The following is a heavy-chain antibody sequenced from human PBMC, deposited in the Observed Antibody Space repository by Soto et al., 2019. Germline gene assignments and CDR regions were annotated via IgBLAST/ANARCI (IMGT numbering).Heavy chain of an antibody. CDR1: GGTFSTYT. D-gene: IGHD1-26*01. Sequence: QVQLVQSGAEVKKPGASLKVSCKASGGTFSTYTINWVRQAPGQGPEWMGGIIPILETPNYAQKFQGRVTITADESTTTAHMELSSLRSEDTAIYYCARERGGSFSSWGQGTLVTVSS. J-gene: IGHJ5*02. CDR2: IIPILETP. V-gene: IGHV1-69*16. CDR3: ARERGGSFSS.